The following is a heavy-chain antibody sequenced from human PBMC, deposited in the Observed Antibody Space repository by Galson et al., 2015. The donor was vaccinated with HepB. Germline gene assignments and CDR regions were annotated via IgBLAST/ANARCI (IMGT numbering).Heavy chain of an antibody. CDR2: IKSKTDGGTT. CDR1: GFTFSNAW. J-gene: IGHJ6*02. D-gene: IGHD2-2*01. Sequence: SLRLSCAASGFTFSNAWMSWVRQAPGKGLEWVGRIKSKTDGGTTDYAAPVKGRFTISRDDSKNTLYLQMNSLKTEDTAVYYCTTDESIVVVPAATQGMDVWGQGTTVTVSS. CDR3: TTDESIVVVPAATQGMDV. V-gene: IGHV3-15*01.